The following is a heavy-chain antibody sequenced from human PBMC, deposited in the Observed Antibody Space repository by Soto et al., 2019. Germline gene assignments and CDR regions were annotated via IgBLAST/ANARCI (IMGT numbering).Heavy chain of an antibody. CDR1: GHIFSNYW. V-gene: IGHV5-51*01. D-gene: IGHD3-22*01. CDR3: ARQRLWGTSGYYYFEN. Sequence: PRESLKISCKGSGHIFSNYWIGLVLHMPGKGLEWMGIIYPGDSDTRYSPSFQGQVTITVDKSINTAYLQWSRLKASDTAMYYCARQRLWGTSGYYYFENWGQGTLVTVSS. J-gene: IGHJ4*02. CDR2: IYPGDSDT.